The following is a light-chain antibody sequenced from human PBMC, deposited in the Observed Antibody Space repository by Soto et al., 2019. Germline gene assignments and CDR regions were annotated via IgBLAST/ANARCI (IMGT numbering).Light chain of an antibody. Sequence: DNQMTQSPPSVSSSVGDIVTITCRASEDIANFLAWYQQKPGKVPKLLIYAASTLQSGVPSRFSGSGSGTDFTLTISSLQPEDVATYYCQKGKIAPFTFGGGTKVDIK. CDR2: AAS. J-gene: IGKJ4*01. CDR1: EDIANF. V-gene: IGKV1-27*01. CDR3: QKGKIAPFT.